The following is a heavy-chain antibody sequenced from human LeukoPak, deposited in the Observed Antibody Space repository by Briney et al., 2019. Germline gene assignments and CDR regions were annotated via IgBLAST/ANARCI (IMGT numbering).Heavy chain of an antibody. V-gene: IGHV1-18*01. J-gene: IGHJ4*02. Sequence: GASVKVSCKASGYTFTSYGISWVRQAPGQGLEWMGWISAYNGNTNYAQKLQGRVTMTTDTSTSTAYMELRSLRSDDTAVYYCARGITIFGVVSATPLYYFDYWGQGTLVIVSS. D-gene: IGHD3-3*01. CDR1: GYTFTSYG. CDR3: ARGITIFGVVSATPLYYFDY. CDR2: ISAYNGNT.